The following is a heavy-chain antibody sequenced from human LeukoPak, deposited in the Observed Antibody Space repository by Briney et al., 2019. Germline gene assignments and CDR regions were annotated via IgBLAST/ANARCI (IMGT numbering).Heavy chain of an antibody. J-gene: IGHJ4*02. V-gene: IGHV5-10-1*01. Sequence: GESLKISCKGSGYSFTSYWISWVRQMPGKGLEWMGRIDPSDSYTNYSPSFQGHVTISADKSISTAHLQWSSLKASDTAMYYCARHRSRMVDSSGYWGQGTLVTVSS. CDR3: ARHRSRMVDSSGY. CDR1: GYSFTSYW. CDR2: IDPSDSYT. D-gene: IGHD3-22*01.